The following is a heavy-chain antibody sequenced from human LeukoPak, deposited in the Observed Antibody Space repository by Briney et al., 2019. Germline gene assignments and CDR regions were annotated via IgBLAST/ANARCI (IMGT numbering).Heavy chain of an antibody. CDR3: AKVQTGDRYYYYGMDV. V-gene: IGHV3-23*01. CDR1: GFTFSSYA. J-gene: IGHJ6*02. Sequence: GGSLRLSCAASGFTFSSYAMSWVRQAPGKGLEWVPAISGSGGSTYYADSVKGRFTISRDNSKNTLYLQMNSLRAEDTAVYYCAKVQTGDRYYYYGMDVWGQGTTVTVSS. D-gene: IGHD7-27*01. CDR2: ISGSGGST.